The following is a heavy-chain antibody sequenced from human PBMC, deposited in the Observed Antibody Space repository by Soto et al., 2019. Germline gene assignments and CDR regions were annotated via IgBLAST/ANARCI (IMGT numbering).Heavy chain of an antibody. CDR3: ARGRRGEGGGILTGYYRNYYYYYMDV. CDR2: INHSGST. Sequence: PSETLSLTCAVCGGSFSGYYWSWIRQPPGKGLEWIGEINHSGSTNYNPSLKSRVTISVDTSKNQFSLKLSSVTAADTAVYYCARGRRGEGGGILTGYYRNYYYYYMDVWGKGTTVTVSS. J-gene: IGHJ6*03. D-gene: IGHD3-9*01. V-gene: IGHV4-34*01. CDR1: GGSFSGYY.